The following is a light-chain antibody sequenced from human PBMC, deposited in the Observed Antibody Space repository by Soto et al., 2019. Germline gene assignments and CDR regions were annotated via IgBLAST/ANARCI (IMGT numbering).Light chain of an antibody. Sequence: QSALTQPPSVSGAPGQRVTISCTGNSSNIGAGYDVHWYQHLPGTAPKLLIYGNTNRPSGVPDRFSGSKSGTSASLATTGLQAEDEADYYCQSYDNSLTAMIFGGGTKLTVL. CDR2: GNT. CDR1: SSNIGAGYD. V-gene: IGLV1-40*01. CDR3: QSYDNSLTAMI. J-gene: IGLJ2*01.